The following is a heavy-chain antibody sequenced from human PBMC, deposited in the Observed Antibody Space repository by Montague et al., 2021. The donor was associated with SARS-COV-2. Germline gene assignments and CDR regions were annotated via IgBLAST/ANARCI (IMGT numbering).Heavy chain of an antibody. CDR1: GDSVSSNSAT. V-gene: IGHV6-1*01. CDR3: TSGREGNYNGMDV. D-gene: IGHD1-1*01. CDR2: TYYRSKRYN. Sequence: CAISGDSVSSNSATWNWVRQSPSRGLEWLGRTYYRSKRYNDCAVSVRGRVTINPDTSKNQFSLQLNSVTPEDTAIYYCTSGREGNYNGMDVWGQGTTVTVSS. J-gene: IGHJ6*02.